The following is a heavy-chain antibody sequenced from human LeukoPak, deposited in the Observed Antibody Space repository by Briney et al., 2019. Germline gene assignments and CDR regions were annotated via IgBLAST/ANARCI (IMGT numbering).Heavy chain of an antibody. CDR3: ARQTGTAPCWYGASDI. J-gene: IGHJ3*02. Sequence: PSETLSLTCTVSGGSISSNTYYWGWIRQPPGQGLEWIGSIYYGGTTNYNPSLKSRVTIFVDTSKNQFSLRLSSVTAADSAIYYCARQTGTAPCWYGASDIWGQGTMVTVSS. D-gene: IGHD6-13*01. V-gene: IGHV4-39*01. CDR1: GGSISSNTYY. CDR2: IYYGGTT.